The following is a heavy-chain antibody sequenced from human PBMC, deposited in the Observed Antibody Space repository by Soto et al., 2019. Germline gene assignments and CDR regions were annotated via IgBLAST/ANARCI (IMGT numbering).Heavy chain of an antibody. V-gene: IGHV3-11*06. CDR1: GFTFGDSY. CDR3: VRGGGGGMFDP. CDR2: ISPGSRYP. D-gene: IGHD2-15*01. Sequence: PGGSLRLSCAGSGFTFGDSYMSWIRQAPGKGLEWLSYISPGSRYPAYADSVKGRFTISRDNAKRSLYLQMMSLTAEDTAIYYCVRGGGGGMFDPWGQGTMVTVSS. J-gene: IGHJ5*02.